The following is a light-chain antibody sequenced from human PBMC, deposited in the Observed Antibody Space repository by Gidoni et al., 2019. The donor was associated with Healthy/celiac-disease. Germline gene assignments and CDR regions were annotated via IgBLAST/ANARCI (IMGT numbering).Light chain of an antibody. Sequence: AIRLTQSTSSFSASTGDRVTITCRASQGISSYLAWYQQKPGKAPKLLIYAASTLASGVPSRFSGSGSGTDFTLTISCLQSEDFATYYCQQYYSYPGLTFGGGTKVEIK. V-gene: IGKV1-8*01. CDR1: QGISSY. CDR3: QQYYSYPGLT. CDR2: AAS. J-gene: IGKJ4*01.